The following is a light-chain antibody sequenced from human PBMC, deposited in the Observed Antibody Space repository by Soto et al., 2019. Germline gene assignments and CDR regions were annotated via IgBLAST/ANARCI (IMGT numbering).Light chain of an antibody. CDR2: DAS. Sequence: AIPLTHSPSSLSASVGDRVTITCRASQGISSALAWYQQKPGKAPKLLIYDASSLESGVPSRFSGSGSGTDFTLAICSLQPEDFATYYCQQFNSYPLFGPGTKVDIK. J-gene: IGKJ3*01. CDR3: QQFNSYPL. CDR1: QGISSA. V-gene: IGKV1-13*02.